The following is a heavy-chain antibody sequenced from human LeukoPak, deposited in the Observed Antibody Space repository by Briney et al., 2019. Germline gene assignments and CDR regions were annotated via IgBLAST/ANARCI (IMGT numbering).Heavy chain of an antibody. CDR1: WISLSKPR. CDR2: IKSTTDGGTT. J-gene: IGHJ4*02. V-gene: IGHV3-15*05. CDR3: AKSPYGSASRLHS. D-gene: IGHD6-19*01. Sequence: PGGSLRLLWAASWISLSKPRVRWVRQAPGKGLEGLGHIKSTTDGGTTDYAPPVKGRFSMSRDNSNNTLYLEMNSLKIEDTAVYYCAKSPYGSASRLHSWGQGTLVTVSS.